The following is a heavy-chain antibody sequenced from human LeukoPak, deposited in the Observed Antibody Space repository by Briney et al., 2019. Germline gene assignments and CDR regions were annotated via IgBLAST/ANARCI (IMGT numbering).Heavy chain of an antibody. Sequence: GGSLRLSCAASGFTVSSNYMSWVRQAPGKGLEWVSVIYSGGSTYYADSVKGRFTISRDNSKNTLYLQMNSLRAEDTAVYYCAREATNYDSSGFDYWGQGTLVTVSS. J-gene: IGHJ4*02. CDR1: GFTVSSNY. V-gene: IGHV3-53*01. D-gene: IGHD3-22*01. CDR2: IYSGGST. CDR3: AREATNYDSSGFDY.